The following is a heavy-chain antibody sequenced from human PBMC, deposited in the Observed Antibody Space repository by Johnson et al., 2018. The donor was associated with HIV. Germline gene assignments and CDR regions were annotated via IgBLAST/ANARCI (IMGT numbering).Heavy chain of an antibody. CDR2: IKSKTDGGTT. D-gene: IGHD3-10*01. CDR1: GFIFSSYW. V-gene: IGHV3-15*01. J-gene: IGHJ3*02. Sequence: VQLVESGGGLVKPGGSLILSCAASGFIFSSYWMSWVRQAPGKGLEWVGRIKSKTDGGTTDYAAPVKGRFTISRDDSKNTLYLQMNSLKTDDTAVYYCTTDLIRRYYGSGLRDAFDIWGQGTMVTVSS. CDR3: TTDLIRRYYGSGLRDAFDI.